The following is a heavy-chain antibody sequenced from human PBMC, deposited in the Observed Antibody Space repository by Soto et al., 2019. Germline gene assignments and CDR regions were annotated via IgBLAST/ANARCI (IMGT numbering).Heavy chain of an antibody. D-gene: IGHD1-1*01. V-gene: IGHV6-1*01. Sequence: QSQTLSLTCAISGDSVSSNSAAWNWIRQSPSRGLEWLGRTYYRSKWYKDYAVSVKSRITINPDTSKNQFSLQLNSVTPEDTAVYYCTRGSKNWHYYGMDVWGQGTTVTVSS. J-gene: IGHJ6*02. CDR1: GDSVSSNSAA. CDR3: TRGSKNWHYYGMDV. CDR2: TYYRSKWYK.